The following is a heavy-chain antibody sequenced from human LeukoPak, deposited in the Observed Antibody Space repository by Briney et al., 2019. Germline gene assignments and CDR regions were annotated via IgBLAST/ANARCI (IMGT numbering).Heavy chain of an antibody. CDR2: IDGAGGEK. D-gene: IGHD2-2*01. J-gene: IGHJ3*01. Sequence: GGSLRLSCEASGFTFSRHWLTWVRQAPGKGLEWVGNIDGAGGEKHYVDSVKGRFTISRGNAKTSLYLHMNSLRAEVTAVYYCARDGVPAARDVWGQGTMVIVSS. CDR1: GFTFSRHW. V-gene: IGHV3-7*01. CDR3: ARDGVPAARDV.